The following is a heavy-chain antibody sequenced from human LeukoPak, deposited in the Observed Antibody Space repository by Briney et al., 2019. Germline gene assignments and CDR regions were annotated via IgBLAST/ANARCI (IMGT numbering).Heavy chain of an antibody. V-gene: IGHV7-4-1*02. CDR1: GYTFTSDA. CDR3: ARLGMTTVTTVDY. Sequence: ASVTVSCKASGYTFTSDAVNWVRQAPGQGLEWMGWINTNTGNPTYAQGFTGRFVFSLDTSVSTAYLQISSLKAEDTAVYYCARLGMTTVTTVDYWGQGTLVTVSS. D-gene: IGHD4-17*01. J-gene: IGHJ4*02. CDR2: INTNTGNP.